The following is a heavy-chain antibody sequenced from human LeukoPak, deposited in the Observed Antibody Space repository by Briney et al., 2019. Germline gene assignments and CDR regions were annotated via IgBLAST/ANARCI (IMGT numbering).Heavy chain of an antibody. CDR3: ARTGSIVVVPTPLDY. J-gene: IGHJ4*02. V-gene: IGHV1-18*04. D-gene: IGHD2-2*01. Sequence: ASVKVSCKASGYTFTSYGISWVRQAPGQGLEWVGWISAYNGNTNYAQKLQGRVTMTTDTSTSTAYMELRSLRSDDTAVYYCARTGSIVVVPTPLDYWGQGTLVTVSS. CDR2: ISAYNGNT. CDR1: GYTFTSYG.